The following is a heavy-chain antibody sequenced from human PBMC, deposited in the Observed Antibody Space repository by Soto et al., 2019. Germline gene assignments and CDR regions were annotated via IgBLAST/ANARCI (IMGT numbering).Heavy chain of an antibody. CDR2: MWYDGSNK. V-gene: IGHV3-33*01. CDR1: GFTFSSYG. J-gene: IGHJ4*02. D-gene: IGHD5-12*01. CDR3: ARNQPYDY. Sequence: GGSLRLSCAASGFTFSSYGMHWVRQAPGKGLEWVAVMWYDGSNKYYADSVKGRVTISGDNSKNTLYLQMNSLRAADTAVYYCARNQPYDYWGQGTLVTVSS.